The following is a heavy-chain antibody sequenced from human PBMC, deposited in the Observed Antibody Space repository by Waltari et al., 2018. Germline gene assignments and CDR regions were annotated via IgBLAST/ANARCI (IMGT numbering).Heavy chain of an antibody. CDR2: INHSGST. D-gene: IGHD3-10*01. Sequence: QVQLQQWGAGLLKPSETLSLTCAVYGGSFSGYYWSWIRQPPGKGLEWIGEINHSGSTNYNPSLKSRVTISVDTSKNQFSLKLSSVTAADTAVYYCARGLYYYGSGSPDFDYWGQGTLVTVSS. CDR3: ARGLYYYGSGSPDFDY. J-gene: IGHJ4*02. CDR1: GGSFSGYY. V-gene: IGHV4-34*01.